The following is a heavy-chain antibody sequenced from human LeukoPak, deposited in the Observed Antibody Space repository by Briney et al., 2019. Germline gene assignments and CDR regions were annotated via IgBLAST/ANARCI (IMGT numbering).Heavy chain of an antibody. J-gene: IGHJ2*01. CDR3: ARAKPADFDL. Sequence: GGSLRLSCAASGFTFSNYWIHWVRHVPGKGLVWVSRVSGDGGVTNHADFVKGRFTISRDNAKNTLYLQMNSLRADDTAVYYCARAKPADFDLWGRGTLVTVSS. CDR1: GFTFSNYW. V-gene: IGHV3-74*01. CDR2: VSGDGGVT.